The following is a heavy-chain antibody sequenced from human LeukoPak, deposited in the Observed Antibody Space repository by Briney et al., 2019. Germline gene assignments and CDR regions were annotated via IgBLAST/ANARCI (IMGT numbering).Heavy chain of an antibody. J-gene: IGHJ5*02. CDR3: ARSIINDYGDNNWFDP. Sequence: ASVKVSCKASGGTFSSYAINWVRQAPGQGLEWMGRIIPILDIANYAQKFQGRVTITADKSTSTAYMELSSLRSEDTAVYYCARSIINDYGDNNWFDPWGQGTLVTVSS. D-gene: IGHD4-17*01. CDR2: IIPILDIA. CDR1: GGTFSSYA. V-gene: IGHV1-69*04.